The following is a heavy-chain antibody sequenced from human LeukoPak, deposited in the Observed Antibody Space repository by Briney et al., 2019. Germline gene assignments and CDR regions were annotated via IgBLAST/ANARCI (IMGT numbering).Heavy chain of an antibody. D-gene: IGHD2-2*01. CDR3: AKGCSSTNCPPDY. V-gene: IGHV3-9*01. CDR1: GFTFDDYA. Sequence: GRSLRLSCAASGFTFDDYAMHWVRRAPGKGLEWVSGITWNSGSMAYADSVKGRFTISRDNAKNSLYLQMNSPRAEDTAFYYCAKGCSSTNCPPDYWGQGTLVTVSS. CDR2: ITWNSGSM. J-gene: IGHJ4*02.